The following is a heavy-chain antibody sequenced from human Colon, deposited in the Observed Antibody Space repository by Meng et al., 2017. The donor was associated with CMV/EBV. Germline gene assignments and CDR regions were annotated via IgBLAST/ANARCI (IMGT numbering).Heavy chain of an antibody. CDR2: ISSDGTT. D-gene: IGHD7-27*01. CDR1: GFTFSMYW. V-gene: IGHV3-74*01. J-gene: IGHJ4*02. CDR3: AKDMWGLGDY. Sequence: GESLKISCAASGFTFSMYWMHWVRQVPGKGLVWDSRISSDGTTNYADSVKGRFTISRDNAKNTLYLQMNSLRAEDTAIYYCAKDMWGLGDYWGQGTLVTVSS.